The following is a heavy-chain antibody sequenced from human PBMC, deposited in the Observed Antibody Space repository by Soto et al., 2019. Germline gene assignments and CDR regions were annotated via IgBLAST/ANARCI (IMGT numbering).Heavy chain of an antibody. D-gene: IGHD3-22*01. J-gene: IGHJ4*02. Sequence: ASVNVSCKAAGYTFTSYGISWWRQAARQGLEWMGWINPNSGGTNYARKFKGRVTMTRDTSINTAYMELSRLTADDTAVYSCAREVYYFDRSGHPDYCGPGTLVTVSS. CDR3: AREVYYFDRSGHPDY. CDR2: INPNSGGT. V-gene: IGHV1-2*02. CDR1: GYTFTSYG.